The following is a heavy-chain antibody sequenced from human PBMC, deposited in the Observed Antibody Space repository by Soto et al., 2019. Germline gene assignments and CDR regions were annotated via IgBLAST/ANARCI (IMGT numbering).Heavy chain of an antibody. J-gene: IGHJ5*02. CDR2: IYYSGST. CDR3: ARDRVVAAYSWFDP. Sequence: QVQLQESGPGLVKPSQTLSLTCTVSGGSISSGGYYWSWIRQHPGKGLGWIGYIYYSGSTYYNPSLKSRVTISVDTSKNQFSLKLSSVTAADTAVYYCARDRVVAAYSWFDPWGQGTLVTVSS. V-gene: IGHV4-31*03. CDR1: GGSISSGGYY. D-gene: IGHD2-15*01.